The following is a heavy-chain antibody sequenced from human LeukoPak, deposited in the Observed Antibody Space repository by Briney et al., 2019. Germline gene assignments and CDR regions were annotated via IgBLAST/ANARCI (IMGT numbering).Heavy chain of an antibody. Sequence: PGGSLRLSCAASGFTFSSYGMHWVRQAPGKGLEWVAFIRYDGSNKYYADSVKGRFTISRDNSKNTLYLQMNSLRAEDTAVYYCAGLLWFGESFDYWGQGTLVTVSS. J-gene: IGHJ4*02. V-gene: IGHV3-30*02. CDR1: GFTFSSYG. CDR3: AGLLWFGESFDY. D-gene: IGHD3-10*01. CDR2: IRYDGSNK.